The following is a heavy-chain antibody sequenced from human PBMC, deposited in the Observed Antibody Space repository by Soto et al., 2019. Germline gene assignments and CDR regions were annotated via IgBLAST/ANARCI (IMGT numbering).Heavy chain of an antibody. V-gene: IGHV3-33*01. J-gene: IGHJ4*02. Sequence: QVQLVESGGGVVQPGGSLRLSCAASGFSFSSYVMHWVRQAPGKGLEWVAVVWFDETKIYYADSVKGRFTISRDNSKGPVNLQMKSLRAEDTAVYYCARPYYQMGIGEVFDSWGRGTLVTVSS. D-gene: IGHD3-22*01. CDR3: ARPYYQMGIGEVFDS. CDR2: VWFDETKI. CDR1: GFSFSSYV.